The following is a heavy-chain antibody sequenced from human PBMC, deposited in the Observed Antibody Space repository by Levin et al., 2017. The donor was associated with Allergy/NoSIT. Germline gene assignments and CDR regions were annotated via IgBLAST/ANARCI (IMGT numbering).Heavy chain of an antibody. J-gene: IGHJ3*02. CDR3: TRGNILTGYRWAFDI. V-gene: IGHV3-73*01. Sequence: GESLKISCAASGFSFSDSAMHWVRQASGKGLEWVGRIRTKTNNYATTFAASMEGRFTMSRDDSKNTAYLQMNSLKSEDTAIYYCTRGNILTGYRWAFDIWGQGTTVTVSS. D-gene: IGHD3-9*01. CDR2: IRTKTNNYAT. CDR1: GFSFSDSA.